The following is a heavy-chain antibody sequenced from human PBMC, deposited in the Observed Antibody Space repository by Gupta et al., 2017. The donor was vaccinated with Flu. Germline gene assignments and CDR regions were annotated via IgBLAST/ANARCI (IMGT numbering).Heavy chain of an antibody. CDR1: GGSFSGYY. CDR2: INHSGNT. Sequence: QVRLQQWGAGLLKPSETLSLTCAVYGGSFSGYYWTWIRQPPGKGLEWIGEINHSGNTNYSPSLRSRVTMSEDTSKNQFSLKLNFVTAADTAVYFCARGDHDPIWFGESHNWFDPWGQGTLVTVSS. CDR3: ARGDHDPIWFGESHNWFDP. J-gene: IGHJ5*02. V-gene: IGHV4-34*01. D-gene: IGHD3-10*01.